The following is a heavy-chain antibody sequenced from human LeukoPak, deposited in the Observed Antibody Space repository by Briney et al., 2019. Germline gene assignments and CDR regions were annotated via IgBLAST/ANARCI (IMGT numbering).Heavy chain of an antibody. Sequence: GGSLRLSCAASGFTFGNYGMTWVRQAPGKGLEWVSTFTGRGGSTFYADSVKGRFTISRDNSKNTLYLQMNSLRAEDTAVYYCAKGGDFWSGYSRGYYMDVWGKGTTVIVSS. D-gene: IGHD3-3*01. CDR1: GFTFGNYG. CDR2: FTGRGGST. V-gene: IGHV3-23*01. CDR3: AKGGDFWSGYSRGYYMDV. J-gene: IGHJ6*03.